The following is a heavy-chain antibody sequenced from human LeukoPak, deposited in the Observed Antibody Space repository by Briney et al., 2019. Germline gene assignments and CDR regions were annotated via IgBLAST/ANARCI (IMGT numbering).Heavy chain of an antibody. CDR1: GYTFTSYD. D-gene: IGHD3-10*01. V-gene: IGHV1-8*01. CDR2: MNPNSGNT. Sequence: ASVKVSCKASGYTFTSYDINWVRQATGQGLEWMGWMNPNSGNTGYAQKFQGRVTMTRNTSISSAYMELSCLRSEDTAVYYCARGTRKMVRGVVNWFDPWGQGTLVTVSS. CDR3: ARGTRKMVRGVVNWFDP. J-gene: IGHJ5*02.